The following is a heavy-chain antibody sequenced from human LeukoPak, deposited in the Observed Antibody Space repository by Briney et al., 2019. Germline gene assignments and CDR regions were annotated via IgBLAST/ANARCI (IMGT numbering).Heavy chain of an antibody. J-gene: IGHJ4*02. CDR1: GFTFSNYA. CDR2: ISSSGSYI. CDR3: ARDKKGYFDY. Sequence: PGGSLRLSCAASGFTFSNYAMSWVRQAPGKGLEWVSSISSSGSYIYYADSVKGRFTISRDNAKNSLYLQMNSLRAEDTAVYYCARDKKGYFDYWGQGTLVTVSS. V-gene: IGHV3-21*01.